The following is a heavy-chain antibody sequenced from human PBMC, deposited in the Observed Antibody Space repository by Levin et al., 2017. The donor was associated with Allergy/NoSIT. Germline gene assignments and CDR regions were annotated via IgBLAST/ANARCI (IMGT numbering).Heavy chain of an antibody. Sequence: GVSLRLSCAASGFTFTSYTMNWVRQAPGRGLEWVASISARSNIYYAESVKGRFTISRDNAKNSLYVQMDSLRAEDTAEYYCTRAQECRSTACSGRGNYYYGMDIWGQGTTVTVAS. CDR2: ISARSNI. CDR1: GFTFTSYT. J-gene: IGHJ6*02. D-gene: IGHD2-2*01. CDR3: TRAQECRSTACSGRGNYYYGMDI. V-gene: IGHV3-21*01.